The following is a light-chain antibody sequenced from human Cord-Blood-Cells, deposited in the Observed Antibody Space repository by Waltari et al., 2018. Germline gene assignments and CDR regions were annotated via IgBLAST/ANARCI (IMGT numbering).Light chain of an antibody. CDR1: LSVLYSSNNKNY. CDR2: WAS. V-gene: IGKV4-1*01. Sequence: DIAMTQSPDSLAVTLGERATINCKYSLSVLYSSNNKNYLAWYHQKPGQPPKLLIYWASTRQTGVPDRFSGSGSGTDFTLTISSLQAEDVAVYYCQQYYSTPYTFGQGTKLEIK. CDR3: QQYYSTPYT. J-gene: IGKJ2*01.